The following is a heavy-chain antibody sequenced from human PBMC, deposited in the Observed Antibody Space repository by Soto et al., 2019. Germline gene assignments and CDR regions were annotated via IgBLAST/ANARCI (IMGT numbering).Heavy chain of an antibody. V-gene: IGHV1-69*13. CDR2: IIPIFATA. CDR1: GGTFSSLA. CDR3: ACDSSGYPLDY. Sequence: ASVKVSCKASGGTFSSLAISWVRQAPGQGLEWMGGIIPIFATANYAQKFQGRVTITADGSTTTSYMELSTLRSDDTAVYYCACDSSGYPLDYWGQGTTVTVSS. D-gene: IGHD3-22*01. J-gene: IGHJ4*02.